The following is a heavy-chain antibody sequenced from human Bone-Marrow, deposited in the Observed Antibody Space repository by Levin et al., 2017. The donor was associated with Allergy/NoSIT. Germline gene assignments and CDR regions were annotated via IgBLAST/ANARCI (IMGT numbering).Heavy chain of an antibody. CDR3: TTEAFDI. J-gene: IGHJ3*02. CDR1: GYPLTELA. V-gene: IGHV1-24*01. Sequence: VASVKVSCKLSGYPLTELAMHWVRQGPGKGLEWMGRFDPEDGETVNEPRFQGRVTVTEDTSTDTAYMELSGLRSEDTAVYYCTTEAFDIWGQGTTVIVSS. CDR2: FDPEDGET.